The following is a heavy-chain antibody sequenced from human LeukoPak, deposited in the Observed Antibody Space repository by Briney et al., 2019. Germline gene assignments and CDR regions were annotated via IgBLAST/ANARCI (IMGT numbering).Heavy chain of an antibody. CDR3: ARGGALWQWLARTFDY. V-gene: IGHV1-69*04. D-gene: IGHD6-19*01. CDR1: GGTFSSYA. Sequence: SVKVSCKASGGTFSSYAIRWVRQAPGQGLEWMGRIIPILGIANYAQKFQGRVTITADKSTSTAYMELSSLRSEDTAVYYCARGGALWQWLARTFDYWGQGTLVTVSS. CDR2: IIPILGIA. J-gene: IGHJ4*02.